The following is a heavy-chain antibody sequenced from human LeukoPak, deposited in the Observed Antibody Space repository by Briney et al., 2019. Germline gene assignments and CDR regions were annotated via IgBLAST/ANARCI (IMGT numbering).Heavy chain of an antibody. V-gene: IGHV3-30*02. Sequence: PGGSLRLSCGASGFTFSSYGMHWVRQAPGKGLEWVAFIRYDGSNKYYADSVKGRFTISRDNSKNTLYLQMNSLRAEDTAVYYCAKSGGVTTTLGYWGQGTLVTVSS. CDR1: GFTFSSYG. CDR2: IRYDGSNK. CDR3: AKSGGVTTTLGY. J-gene: IGHJ4*02. D-gene: IGHD4-17*01.